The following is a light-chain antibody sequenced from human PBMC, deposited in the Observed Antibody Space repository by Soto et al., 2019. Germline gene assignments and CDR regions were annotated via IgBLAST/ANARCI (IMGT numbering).Light chain of an antibody. CDR2: GAS. CDR3: QHYNSYSEA. Sequence: EIVLTQSPGTLSLSPGERATLSCRASQSVSSSYLAWYQQKPGQAPRLLIYGASSRATGIPDRFSGSGSGTEFTLTISSLQSEDFATYYCQHYNSYSEAFGQGTKVDIK. V-gene: IGKV3-20*01. J-gene: IGKJ1*01. CDR1: QSVSSSY.